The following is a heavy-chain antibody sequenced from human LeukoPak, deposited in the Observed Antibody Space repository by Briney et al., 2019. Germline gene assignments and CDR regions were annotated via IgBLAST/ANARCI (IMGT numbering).Heavy chain of an antibody. Sequence: GGSLRLSCAASGFTVSSNYMSWVRQAPGKGLEWVANIKQDGSDKYYVDSVKGRFTISRDNAKNSLYLQMNSLRDEDTAVYFCASGEGGFWGQGTMVTVSS. V-gene: IGHV3-7*01. CDR2: IKQDGSDK. CDR1: GFTVSSNY. CDR3: ASGEGGF. J-gene: IGHJ3*01. D-gene: IGHD6-25*01.